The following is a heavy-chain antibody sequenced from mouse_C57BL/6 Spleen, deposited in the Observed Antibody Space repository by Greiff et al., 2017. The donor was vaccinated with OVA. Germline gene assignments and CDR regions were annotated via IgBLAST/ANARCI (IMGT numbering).Heavy chain of an antibody. CDR2: IDPSDSYT. J-gene: IGHJ3*01. V-gene: IGHV1-50*01. CDR3: ASYDYDGGFAY. Sequence: QVHVKQPGAELVKPGASVKLSCKASGYTFTSYWMQWVKQRPGQGLEWIGEIDPSDSYTNYNQKFKGKATLTVDTSSSTAYMQLSSLTSEDSAVYYCASYDYDGGFAYWGQGTLVTVSA. CDR1: GYTFTSYW. D-gene: IGHD2-4*01.